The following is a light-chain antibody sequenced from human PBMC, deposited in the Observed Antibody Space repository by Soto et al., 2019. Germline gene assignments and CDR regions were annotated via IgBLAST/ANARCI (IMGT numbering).Light chain of an antibody. Sequence: SYALTQPPSGSVAPGQTARITCGGNNIGRQSVHWYQQKPGQAPVLVAYDDSDRPSGIPERFSGSNSANTATLTISRVDAGNEADYFCHVWDSNSDHYVFGTGTKVTV. V-gene: IGLV3-21*02. CDR1: NIGRQS. J-gene: IGLJ1*01. CDR2: DDS. CDR3: HVWDSNSDHYV.